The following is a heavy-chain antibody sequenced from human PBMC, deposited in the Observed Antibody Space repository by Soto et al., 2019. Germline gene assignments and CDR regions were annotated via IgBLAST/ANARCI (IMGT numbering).Heavy chain of an antibody. Sequence: GGSLRLSCAASGLTFSSYAMSWVRQAPGKGLEWVSTISGSGGSTYYADSVMGRFTISRDNSKNTLYLQMNSLRAEDTAVYYCAKAMYGYYYYGVDVWGQGTTVTVSS. J-gene: IGHJ6*02. V-gene: IGHV3-23*01. CDR2: ISGSGGST. CDR1: GLTFSSYA. D-gene: IGHD2-8*01. CDR3: AKAMYGYYYYGVDV.